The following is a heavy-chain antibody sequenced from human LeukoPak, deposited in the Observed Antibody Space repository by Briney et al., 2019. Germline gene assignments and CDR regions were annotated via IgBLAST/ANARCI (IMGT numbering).Heavy chain of an antibody. D-gene: IGHD3-22*01. Sequence: GGSLRLSCAVSGFTFSRYSMNWVRRAPGKGLQWVSSISSGSSYVYYSDSVKGRFTISRGNAKNSLFLQMNFLRAEDTAVYYCAGSDTIGYSPREWDYWYFDLWGRGTLVTVSS. V-gene: IGHV3-21*01. CDR2: ISSGSSYV. CDR1: GFTFSRYS. J-gene: IGHJ2*01. CDR3: AGSDTIGYSPREWDYWYFDL.